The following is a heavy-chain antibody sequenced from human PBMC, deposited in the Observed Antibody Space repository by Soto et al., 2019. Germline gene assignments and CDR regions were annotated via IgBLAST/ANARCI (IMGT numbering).Heavy chain of an antibody. D-gene: IGHD6-13*01. V-gene: IGHV3-21*01. CDR1: GFTFSSYS. Sequence: PGGSLRLSCAASGFTFSSYSMNWVRQAPGKGLEWVSSISSSSSYIYYADSVKGRFTITRDNAKNSLYLQMNSLRAEDTAVYYCARDLSLEDPPIAAAGTPWGQGTLVTVSS. CDR3: ARDLSLEDPPIAAAGTP. CDR2: ISSSSSYI. J-gene: IGHJ5*02.